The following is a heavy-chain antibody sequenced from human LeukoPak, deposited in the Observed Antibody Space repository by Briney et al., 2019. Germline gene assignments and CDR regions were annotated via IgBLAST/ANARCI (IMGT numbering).Heavy chain of an antibody. CDR3: ARVSYYYDSSGYFIFDY. D-gene: IGHD3-22*01. Sequence: SETLSLTCTVSGGSISSSSYYWGWIRQPPGKGLEWIGSIYYSGSTYYNPSLKSRVTISVDTSKNQFSLKLSSVTAADTAVYYCARVSYYYDSSGYFIFDYWGQGTLVTVSS. V-gene: IGHV4-39*01. CDR2: IYYSGST. J-gene: IGHJ4*02. CDR1: GGSISSSSYY.